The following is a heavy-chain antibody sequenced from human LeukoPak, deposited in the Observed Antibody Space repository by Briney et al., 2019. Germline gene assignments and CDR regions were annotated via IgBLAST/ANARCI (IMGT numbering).Heavy chain of an antibody. D-gene: IGHD4-17*01. CDR1: GFTFSSYW. CDR3: ANYGDYEVSNY. Sequence: PGGSLRLSCAASGFTFSSYWMSWVRQAPGKGLEWVANIKQDGSEKYYVDSVKGRFTISRDNSKNTLYLQMNSLRAEDTAVYYCANYGDYEVSNYWGQGTLVTVSS. J-gene: IGHJ4*02. V-gene: IGHV3-7*03. CDR2: IKQDGSEK.